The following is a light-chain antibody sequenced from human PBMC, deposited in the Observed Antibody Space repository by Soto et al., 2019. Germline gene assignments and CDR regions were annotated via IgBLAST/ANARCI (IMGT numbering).Light chain of an antibody. CDR1: QSLLHSNGYNF. J-gene: IGKJ3*01. CDR3: MQALETPLT. V-gene: IGKV2-28*01. CDR2: LGF. Sequence: DIVMTQSPVSLPVTPGEPASISCRSSQSLLHSNGYNFLDWYLQKPGQSPQILIYLGFDRASGVPVRFSGSGSGTDFTLTISRVEAEDVGVYFCMQALETPLTFGPGTKVDIK.